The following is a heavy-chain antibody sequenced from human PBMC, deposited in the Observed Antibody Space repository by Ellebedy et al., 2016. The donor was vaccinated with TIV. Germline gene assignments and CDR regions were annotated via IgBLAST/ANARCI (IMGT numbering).Heavy chain of an antibody. CDR1: GFTFSSYG. D-gene: IGHD3-10*01. CDR3: ARAYRGGSGTPLGSYYFDY. V-gene: IGHV3-30*03. CDR2: ISNDGNNK. J-gene: IGHJ4*02. Sequence: GESLKISXAASGFTFSSYGMHWVRQAPGKGLEWVAVISNDGNNKYYADSVKGRFTISRDNSKNTLYLQMNSLRAEDTAVYYCARAYRGGSGTPLGSYYFDYWGQGTLVTVSS.